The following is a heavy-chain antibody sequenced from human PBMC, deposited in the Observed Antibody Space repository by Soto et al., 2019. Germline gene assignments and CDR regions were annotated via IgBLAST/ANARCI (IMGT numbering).Heavy chain of an antibody. CDR2: INHSGST. CDR1: GGSFSGYY. J-gene: IGHJ4*02. Sequence: SGTLSLTCAVDGGSFSGYYWSWIRQPPGTGLKYIGEINHSGSTNYNPSHKSRATISVDTAKNQFSLKLSSVTAADTAVYYCARVATHVPRTFTGIDDWGQGTLV. D-gene: IGHD3-10*02. CDR3: ARVATHVPRTFTGIDD. V-gene: IGHV4-34*01.